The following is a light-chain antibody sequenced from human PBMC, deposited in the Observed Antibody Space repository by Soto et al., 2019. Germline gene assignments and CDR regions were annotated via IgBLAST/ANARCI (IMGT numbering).Light chain of an antibody. CDR3: QQYDNWPTIT. CDR1: QSVGSN. V-gene: IGKV3-15*01. Sequence: EIVMTQSSAPLSVSSGERATLSRRASQSVGSNLAWYQQKHGQAHRLMLYAASARATGIPARFSGSGSGTEFTLTISSLQSEDFAVYYCQQYDNWPTITFGQGTRLEIK. CDR2: AAS. J-gene: IGKJ5*01.